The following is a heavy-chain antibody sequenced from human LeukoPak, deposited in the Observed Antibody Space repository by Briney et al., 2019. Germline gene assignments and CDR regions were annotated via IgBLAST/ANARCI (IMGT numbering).Heavy chain of an antibody. D-gene: IGHD7-27*01. CDR2: ISSSSYI. CDR1: GFTFSSYN. CDR3: AGSWGYYFDY. Sequence: GGSLRLSCAASGFTFSSYNMNWVRQAPGKGLEWVSPISSSSYIYYADSVKGRFTISRDNAKNSLYLQMNSLRAEDTAVYYCAGSWGYYFDYWGQGTLVTVSS. V-gene: IGHV3-21*01. J-gene: IGHJ4*02.